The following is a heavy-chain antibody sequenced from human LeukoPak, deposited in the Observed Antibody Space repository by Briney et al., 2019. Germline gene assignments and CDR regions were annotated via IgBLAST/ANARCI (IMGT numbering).Heavy chain of an antibody. D-gene: IGHD6-13*01. CDR3: AREEQELVRDYYYYMDV. J-gene: IGHJ6*03. V-gene: IGHV3-30*01. CDR2: ISYDGSHT. CDR1: GFIFSNFA. Sequence: GGSLRLSCAASGFIFSNFAMHWVRPAPGKGLEWVALISYDGSHTYYADSMKGRFTISRDNSRNVLYLQMTSLSGDDSAVYYCAREEQELVRDYYYYMDVWGKGTTVTVSS.